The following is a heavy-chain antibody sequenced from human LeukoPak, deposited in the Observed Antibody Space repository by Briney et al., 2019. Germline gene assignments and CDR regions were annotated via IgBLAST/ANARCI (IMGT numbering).Heavy chain of an antibody. J-gene: IGHJ6*04. CDR3: ARRSTVQHLDV. D-gene: IGHD4-17*01. Sequence: ASVKVSCKASGYTFTSYAMNWVRQAPGQGLEYMGWIDTNTGNPTYAQAFTGRIVFSLDTSVSTAYLDIRSLKAEDTAVYFCARRSTVQHLDVWGKGTTVIVSS. CDR1: GYTFTSYA. V-gene: IGHV7-4-1*02. CDR2: IDTNTGNP.